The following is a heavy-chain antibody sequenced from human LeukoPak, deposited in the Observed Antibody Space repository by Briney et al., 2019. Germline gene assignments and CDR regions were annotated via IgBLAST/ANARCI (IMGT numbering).Heavy chain of an antibody. J-gene: IGHJ3*02. CDR3: ARETPYDFWSGYYTDHDAFDI. Sequence: GGSLRLSCATSGFNFSSHDMSWVRQAPGKGLEWVSSIGSSSESYIYYADSVKGRFTISRDNAKNSLYLQMNSLRAEDTAVYYCARETPYDFWSGYYTDHDAFDIWGQGTMVTVSS. CDR1: GFNFSSHD. V-gene: IGHV3-21*01. D-gene: IGHD3-3*01. CDR2: IGSSSESYI.